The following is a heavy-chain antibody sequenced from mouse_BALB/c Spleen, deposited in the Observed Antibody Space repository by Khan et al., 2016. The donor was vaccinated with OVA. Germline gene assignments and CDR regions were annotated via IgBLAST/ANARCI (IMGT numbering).Heavy chain of an antibody. CDR3: ARDGSRYNYAMDY. D-gene: IGHD2-3*01. J-gene: IGHJ4*01. Sequence: VQLKESGPGLVKPSQSLSLTCPVTGYSITSDYAWNWIRQFPGNKLEWMGYISSSGSTTYNPALKSRISITRDTSKNQFFLQLNSVTTEYTATDYCARDGSRYNYAMDYWGQGTSVTVSS. V-gene: IGHV3-2*02. CDR1: GYSITSDYA. CDR2: ISSSGST.